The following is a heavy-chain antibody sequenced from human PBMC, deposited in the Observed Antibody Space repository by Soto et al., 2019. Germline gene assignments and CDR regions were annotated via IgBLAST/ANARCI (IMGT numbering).Heavy chain of an antibody. CDR1: GYTFPNYG. Sequence: QVQLVQSGAEVKKPGASVRVSCKASGYTFPNYGVSWVRQAPGQGLEWMGWISAYNGNTNFAQKFQGRVTMTTDTSTSAVYMEVRSLTSDDTAVYYCAAYNVEVSIAATIPPDHAFHIWGQGTLVTVSS. V-gene: IGHV1-18*04. J-gene: IGHJ3*02. CDR2: ISAYNGNT. D-gene: IGHD2-2*01. CDR3: AAYNVEVSIAATIPPDHAFHI.